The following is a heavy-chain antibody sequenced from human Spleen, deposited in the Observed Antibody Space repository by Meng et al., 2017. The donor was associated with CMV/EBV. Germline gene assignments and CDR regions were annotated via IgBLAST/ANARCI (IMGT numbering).Heavy chain of an antibody. CDR3: ARDHYDILTGYYMFWFDP. J-gene: IGHJ5*02. CDR2: INPNSGGT. CDR1: YTFPGSY. Sequence: YTFPGSYMHWVRQAPGQGLEWMGRINPNSGGTNYAQKFQGRVTMTRDTSISTAYMELSRLRSDDTAVYYCARDHYDILTGYYMFWFDPWGQGTLVTVSS. V-gene: IGHV1-2*06. D-gene: IGHD3-9*01.